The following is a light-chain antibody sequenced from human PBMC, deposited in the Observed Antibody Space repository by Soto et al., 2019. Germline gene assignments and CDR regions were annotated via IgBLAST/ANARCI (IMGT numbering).Light chain of an antibody. CDR2: DAS. CDR3: QQRSNWPPFT. J-gene: IGKJ5*01. CDR1: QSVSRY. V-gene: IGKV3-11*01. Sequence: EIVLTQSPATLSLSPGERATLSCRASQSVSRYLVWYQQKPGQAPRLLIYDASNRATGIPARFSGSGSGTDFTLTISGLEPEDFAIYSCQQRSNWPPFTFGQGTRLDIK.